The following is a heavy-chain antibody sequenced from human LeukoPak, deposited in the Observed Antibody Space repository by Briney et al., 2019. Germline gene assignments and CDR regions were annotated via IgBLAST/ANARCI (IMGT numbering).Heavy chain of an antibody. CDR2: ISAYNGNT. V-gene: IGHV1-18*01. CDR1: GYTFTSYG. D-gene: IGHD3-10*01. CDR3: ARDPNYYGSGSRAFDY. Sequence: WASVKVSCKASGYTFTSYGISWVRQAPGQGLEWMGWISAYNGNTNYAQKLQGRVTMTTDTSTSTAYMELRSLRSDDTAVYYCARDPNYYGSGSRAFDYWGQGTLVTVSS. J-gene: IGHJ4*02.